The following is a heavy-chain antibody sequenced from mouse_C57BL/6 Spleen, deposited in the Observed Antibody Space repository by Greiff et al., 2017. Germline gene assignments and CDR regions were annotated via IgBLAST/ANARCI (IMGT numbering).Heavy chain of an antibody. CDR1: GYSITSGYY. D-gene: IGHD1-1*01. CDR2: ISYDGSN. Sequence: EVKLMESGPGLVKPSQSLSLTCSVTGYSITSGYYWNWIRQFPGNKLEWMGYISYDGSNNYNPSLKNRISITRDTSKNQFFLKLNSVTTEDTATYYCARGPHYLYAMDDWGQGTSDTVSS. CDR3: ARGPHYLYAMDD. V-gene: IGHV3-6*01. J-gene: IGHJ4*01.